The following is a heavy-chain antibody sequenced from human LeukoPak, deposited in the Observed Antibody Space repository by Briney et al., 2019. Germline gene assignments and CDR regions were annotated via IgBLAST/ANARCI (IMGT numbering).Heavy chain of an antibody. CDR1: GFTVSSNY. CDR2: ISYDGSNK. Sequence: PGGSLRLSCAASGFTVSSNYMSWVRQAPGKGLEWVAVISYDGSNKYYADSVKGRFTISRDNSKNTLYLQMNSLRAEDTAVYYCARDYGDYSVPPMEYFQHWGQGTLVTVSS. CDR3: ARDYGDYSVPPMEYFQH. D-gene: IGHD4-17*01. J-gene: IGHJ1*01. V-gene: IGHV3-30*03.